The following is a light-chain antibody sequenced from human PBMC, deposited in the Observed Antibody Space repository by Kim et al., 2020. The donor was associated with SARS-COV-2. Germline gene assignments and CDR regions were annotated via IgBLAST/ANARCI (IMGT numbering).Light chain of an antibody. CDR1: QGVSSY. V-gene: IGKV3-11*01. J-gene: IGKJ3*01. Sequence: EIVLTQSPATLSLSPGERATLSCRASQGVSSYLAWYQQKPGQAPRLLIYDASNRATGIPARFSGSGSGTDFTLTTSILEPADFAVYYRQQRCISAYTFGHGTKVDIK. CDR2: DAS. CDR3: QQRCISAYT.